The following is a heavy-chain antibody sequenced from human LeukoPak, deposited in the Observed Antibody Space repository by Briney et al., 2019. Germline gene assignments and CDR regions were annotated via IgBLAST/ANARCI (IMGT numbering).Heavy chain of an antibody. D-gene: IGHD3-10*01. CDR1: GFIFSDYY. CDR2: ISSSGSTM. V-gene: IGHV3-11*04. J-gene: IGHJ6*03. CDR3: AKDGEWFGASSYYYMDV. Sequence: PGGSLRLSCAASGFIFSDYYMSWIRQAPGKGLEWVSYISSSGSTMYYTDSVKGRFTISRDNSKNTLYLQMNSLRAEDTAVYYCAKDGEWFGASSYYYMDVWGKGTTVTVSS.